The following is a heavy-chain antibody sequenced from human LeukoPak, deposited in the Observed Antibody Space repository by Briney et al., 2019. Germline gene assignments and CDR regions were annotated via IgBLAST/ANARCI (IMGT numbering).Heavy chain of an antibody. J-gene: IGHJ3*02. CDR2: INHSRST. D-gene: IGHD3-22*01. V-gene: IGHV4-34*01. CDR1: GGSFSGYY. Sequence: SETLSLTCAVYGGSFSGYYWSWIRQPPGKGLEWIGEINHSRSTNYNPSLKSRVTISVDKSKNQFSLKLSSVTAADTAVYYCARDLPVVTDLAPLWAFDIWGQGTMVTVSS. CDR3: ARDLPVVTDLAPLWAFDI.